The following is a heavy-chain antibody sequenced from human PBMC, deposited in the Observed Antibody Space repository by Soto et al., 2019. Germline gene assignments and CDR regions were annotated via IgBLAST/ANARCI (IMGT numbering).Heavy chain of an antibody. Sequence: PSETLSLTCTVSGGSISSGGYYWSWIRQHPGKGLEWIGYIYYSGSTYYNPSLKSRVTISVDTSKNQFSLKLSSVTAADTAVYYCASGYSPAWYFDLWGRGTLVTVSS. V-gene: IGHV4-31*03. CDR1: GGSISSGGYY. J-gene: IGHJ2*01. D-gene: IGHD4-4*01. CDR3: ASGYSPAWYFDL. CDR2: IYYSGST.